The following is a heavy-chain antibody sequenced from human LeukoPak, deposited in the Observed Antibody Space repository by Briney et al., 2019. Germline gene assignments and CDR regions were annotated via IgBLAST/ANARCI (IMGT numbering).Heavy chain of an antibody. Sequence: GESLKISCKGSGYSFTSYWIGWVRQMPGKGLEWMGIIYPGDSDTRYSPSFQGQVTISADKSISTAYLQWSSLKASDTAMYYCARIGYCSGVSCDSFDYWGQGTLVTVSS. CDR1: GYSFTSYW. CDR3: ARIGYCSGVSCDSFDY. CDR2: IYPGDSDT. V-gene: IGHV5-51*01. J-gene: IGHJ4*02. D-gene: IGHD2-15*01.